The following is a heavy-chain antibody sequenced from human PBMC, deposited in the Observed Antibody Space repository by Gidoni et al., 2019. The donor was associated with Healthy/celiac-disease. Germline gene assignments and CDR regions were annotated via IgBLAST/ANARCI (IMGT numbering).Heavy chain of an antibody. Sequence: QVQLQESGPGLVKPSETLSLTCAVSGYSISIGYYWGWIRQPPGKGLEWIGSIYHSGSTYYNPSLKSRVTISVDTSKNQFSLKLSSVTAADTAVYYCARDRTTVTTFGATIDYWGQGTLVTVSS. V-gene: IGHV4-38-2*02. CDR2: IYHSGST. CDR3: ARDRTTVTTFGATIDY. CDR1: GYSISIGYY. J-gene: IGHJ4*02. D-gene: IGHD4-17*01.